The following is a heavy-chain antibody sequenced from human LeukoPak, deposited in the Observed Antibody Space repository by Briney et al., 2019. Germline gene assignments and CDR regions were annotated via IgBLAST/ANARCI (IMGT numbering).Heavy chain of an antibody. D-gene: IGHD3-10*01. CDR2: MNPNSGNT. Sequence: ASVKVSCKASGYTFTSYDINWVRQATGQGLEWMGWMNPNSGNTGYAQEFQGRVTMTRNTSISTAYMELSSLRSEDTVVYYCARGSSVRGVITLKYNWFDPWGQGTLVTVSS. CDR1: GYTFTSYD. V-gene: IGHV1-8*01. CDR3: ARGSSVRGVITLKYNWFDP. J-gene: IGHJ5*02.